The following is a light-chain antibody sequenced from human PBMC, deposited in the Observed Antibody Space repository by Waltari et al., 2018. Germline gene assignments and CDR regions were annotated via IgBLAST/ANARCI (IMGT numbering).Light chain of an antibody. V-gene: IGKV1-5*03. CDR2: KSS. J-gene: IGKJ4*01. CDR3: QEYDTLPVT. Sequence: IQMTQSPSTLSASVGDRVTITCRASQSVKNNLAWYQQKPGKAPKVLIHKSSRLESGVPSRFSGSGYGTEFTLTISSLQPDDFATYYCQEYDTLPVTFGGGTRVEI. CDR1: QSVKNN.